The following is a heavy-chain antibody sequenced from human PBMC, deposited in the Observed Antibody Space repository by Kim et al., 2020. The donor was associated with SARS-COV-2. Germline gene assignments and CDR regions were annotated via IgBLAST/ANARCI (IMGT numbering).Heavy chain of an antibody. D-gene: IGHD3-9*01. CDR2: ISYDGSNK. J-gene: IGHJ4*02. CDR3: ARDAEPYYDILTGSDY. CDR1: GFTFSSYA. Sequence: GGSLRLSCAASGFTFSSYAMHWVRQAPGKGLEWVAVISYDGSNKYYADSVKGRFTISRDNSKNTLYLQMNSLRAEDTAVYYCARDAEPYYDILTGSDYWGQGTLVTVSS. V-gene: IGHV3-30-3*01.